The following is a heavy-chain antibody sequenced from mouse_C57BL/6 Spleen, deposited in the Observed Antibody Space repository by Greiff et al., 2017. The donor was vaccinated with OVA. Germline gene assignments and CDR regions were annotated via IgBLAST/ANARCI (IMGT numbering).Heavy chain of an antibody. D-gene: IGHD2-9*01. J-gene: IGHJ3*01. V-gene: IGHV1-82*01. Sequence: LVESGPELVKPGASVKISCKASGYAFSSSWMNWVKQRPGKGLEWIGRIYPGDGDTNYNGKFKGKATLTADKSSSTAYMQLSGLTSEDSAVYFCARSSYGYDGGFAYWGQGTLVTVSA. CDR2: IYPGDGDT. CDR3: ARSSYGYDGGFAY. CDR1: GYAFSSSW.